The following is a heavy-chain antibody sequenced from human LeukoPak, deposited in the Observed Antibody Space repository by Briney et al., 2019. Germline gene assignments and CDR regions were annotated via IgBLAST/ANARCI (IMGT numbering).Heavy chain of an antibody. Sequence: ASVKVSCKASGYTFTGYYMHWVRQAPGQGLEWMGWINPNSGGTNYAQKFQGRVTISADKSISTAYLQWSSLKASDTAMYYCARRTWEVRGVTYYFDYWGQGTLVTVSS. CDR1: GYTFTGYY. V-gene: IGHV1-2*02. D-gene: IGHD3-10*01. J-gene: IGHJ4*02. CDR2: INPNSGGT. CDR3: ARRTWEVRGVTYYFDY.